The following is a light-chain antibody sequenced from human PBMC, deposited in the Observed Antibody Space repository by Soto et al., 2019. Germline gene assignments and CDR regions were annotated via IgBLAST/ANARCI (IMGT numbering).Light chain of an antibody. Sequence: IQLTQSPSSLSASVGDRVTITCRASQGISSHLAWYQQKPGKAPKLLIYAASTLQSVVPSRFSGSGSGTEFTPTISSLQPDDFATYYCQQYDSYWTFGQGTKV. V-gene: IGKV1-9*01. CDR2: AAS. J-gene: IGKJ1*01. CDR3: QQYDSYWT. CDR1: QGISSH.